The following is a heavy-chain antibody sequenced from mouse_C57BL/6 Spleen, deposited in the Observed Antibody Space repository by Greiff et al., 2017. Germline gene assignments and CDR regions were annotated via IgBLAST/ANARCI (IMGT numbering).Heavy chain of an antibody. CDR1: GYAFSSYW. CDR3: ARRGLYCNYPAWFAY. V-gene: IGHV1-80*01. CDR2: IYPGDGDT. J-gene: IGHJ3*01. D-gene: IGHD2-1*01. Sequence: VQLQQSGAELVKPGASVKISCKASGYAFSSYWMNWVKQRPGKGLEWIGQIYPGDGDTNYNGKFKGKATLTVDTSSSTAYMQLRSLTSEDSAVYFCARRGLYCNYPAWFAYWGQGTLVTVSA.